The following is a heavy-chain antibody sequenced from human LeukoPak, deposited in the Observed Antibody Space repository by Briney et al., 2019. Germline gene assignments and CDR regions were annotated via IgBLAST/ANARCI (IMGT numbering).Heavy chain of an antibody. CDR2: INSDGSWT. Sequence: GGSLRLSCAASGNYWMHWVRQAPGKGLVWVSHINSDGSWTSYADSVKGRFTISKDNAKNTVYLQMNNLRAEDTAVYHCVSFYETYWGRGTLVTVSS. CDR1: GNYW. CDR3: VSFYETY. V-gene: IGHV3-74*01. J-gene: IGHJ4*02. D-gene: IGHD2-2*01.